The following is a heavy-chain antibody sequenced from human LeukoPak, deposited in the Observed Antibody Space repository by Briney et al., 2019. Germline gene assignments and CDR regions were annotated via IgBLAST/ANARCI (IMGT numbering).Heavy chain of an antibody. Sequence: GGSLRLSCAASGFTFSSYSMNWVRQAPGKGLEWVGRIKSTPDGGTTDYAAPVKGRFTISREDPKNTLYLQIISLKTEDTAVYYCATVYSSRSSSRYWGQGTLVTVSS. CDR3: ATVYSSRSSSRY. CDR2: IKSTPDGGTT. D-gene: IGHD6-6*01. V-gene: IGHV3-15*01. J-gene: IGHJ4*02. CDR1: GFTFSSYS.